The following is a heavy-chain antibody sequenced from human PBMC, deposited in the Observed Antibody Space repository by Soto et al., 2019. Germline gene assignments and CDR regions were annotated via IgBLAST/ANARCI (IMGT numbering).Heavy chain of an antibody. V-gene: IGHV4-59*01. Sequence: QVQLQESGPGLVKPSETLSLTCTVSGGSISDSYGAWIRQPPGEGLEYVGFIHYSGDTNYNPSLGGRATISSATPKNEFSLTLNHVTAAGTAVYYCARGYGSSWWDWGQGTLVAVSS. CDR2: IHYSGDT. D-gene: IGHD6-13*01. CDR3: ARGYGSSWWD. CDR1: GGSISDSY. J-gene: IGHJ4*02.